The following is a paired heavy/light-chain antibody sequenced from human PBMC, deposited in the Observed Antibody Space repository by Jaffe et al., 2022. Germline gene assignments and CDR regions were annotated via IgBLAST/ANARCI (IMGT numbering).Light chain of an antibody. J-gene: IGLJ2*01. CDR2: DVD. V-gene: IGLV2-11*01. CDR1: SSNIGNYNY. Sequence: QSALTQPRSVSGSPGQSVTISCTGTSSNIGNYNYVSWYQQYPGKAPKFMIYDVDKRPSGVPDRFSGSKSGNTASLTISGLQAEDEADYYCCSYAGTYTWVFGGGTKLTVL. CDR3: CSYAGTYTWV.
Heavy chain of an antibody. J-gene: IGHJ4*02. D-gene: IGHD2-8*01. CDR2: IDSGGRT. CDR3: ALGYCTISNCERHFQY. Sequence: EVQLVETGGGLIQPGGSLRLSCAASGFTVSTNYVSWVRQTPGKGLEWVSTIDSGGRTYYADSVKGRFTISRDTSKNTLYLHLNSLRAEDTAVYYCALGYCTISNCERHFQYWGQGTLVTVSS. V-gene: IGHV3-53*02. CDR1: GFTVSTNY.